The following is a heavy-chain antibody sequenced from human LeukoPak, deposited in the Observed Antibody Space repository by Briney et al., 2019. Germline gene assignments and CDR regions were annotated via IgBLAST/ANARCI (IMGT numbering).Heavy chain of an antibody. CDR3: AKDGTYYDILTGYYFAEYFQH. D-gene: IGHD3-9*01. V-gene: IGHV3-30*02. CDR2: IRYDGSNK. CDR1: GFTFSGYG. J-gene: IGHJ1*01. Sequence: GGSLRLSCAASGFTFSGYGMHWVRQAPGKGLEWVALIRYDGSNKYYADSVKGRFTISRDNSKNTLYLQMNSLRAEDTAVYYCAKDGTYYDILTGYYFAEYFQHWGQGTLVTVSS.